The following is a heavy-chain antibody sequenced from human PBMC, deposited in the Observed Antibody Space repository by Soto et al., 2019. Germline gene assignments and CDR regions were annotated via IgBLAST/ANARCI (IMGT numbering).Heavy chain of an antibody. V-gene: IGHV1-18*01. CDR2: ISGYNGNT. CDR3: AATGGNYFGLDV. Sequence: ASVKLSCKSSDKTFTHYGINWVRQAPGQGLEWMGWISGYNGNTKYAQKFQDRVTMTADTSTRTAFMEVRSLTSDDTGVYFCAATGGNYFGLDVWGQGTTVTVSS. D-gene: IGHD2-8*02. CDR1: DKTFTHYG. J-gene: IGHJ6*02.